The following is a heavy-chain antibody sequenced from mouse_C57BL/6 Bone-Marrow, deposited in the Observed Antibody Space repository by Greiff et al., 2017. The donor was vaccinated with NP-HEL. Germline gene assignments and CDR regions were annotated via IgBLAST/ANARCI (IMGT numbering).Heavy chain of an antibody. CDR1: GYTFTSYW. J-gene: IGHJ1*03. Sequence: VQLQQSGAELAKPGASVKLSCKASGYTFTSYWMNWVKQRPGQGLEWIGYINPSSGYTKYNQKFKDKATLTADKSSSTAYMQLSSLTYEDSAVYYCARFITTVVATPSWYFDVWGTGTTVTVSS. V-gene: IGHV1-7*01. CDR3: ARFITTVVATPSWYFDV. D-gene: IGHD1-1*01. CDR2: INPSSGYT.